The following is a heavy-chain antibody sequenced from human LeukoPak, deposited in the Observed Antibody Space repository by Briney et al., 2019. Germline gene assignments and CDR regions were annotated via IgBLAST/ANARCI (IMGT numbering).Heavy chain of an antibody. D-gene: IGHD4-23*01. V-gene: IGHV3-30*02. Sequence: GGSLRLPCAASGFTFSSYAMHWVRQAPGKGLEWVAYIRYDGNNKNYGDSVKGRFTISRDNSKDTLYLQMNSLRADDTAVYYCVKGDDSGAKTRLPKYNWFDPWGQGTLVTVSS. CDR1: GFTFSSYA. CDR3: VKGDDSGAKTRLPKYNWFDP. J-gene: IGHJ5*02. CDR2: IRYDGNNK.